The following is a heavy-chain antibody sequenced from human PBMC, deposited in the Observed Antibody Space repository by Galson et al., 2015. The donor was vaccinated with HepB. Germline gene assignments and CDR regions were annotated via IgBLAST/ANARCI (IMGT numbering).Heavy chain of an antibody. D-gene: IGHD3-22*01. J-gene: IGHJ3*01. CDR2: ISGYNGNT. Sequence: SVKVSCKASGYTFTSYGISWVRQAPGQGLEWMGWISGYNGNTHYAQKLQGRVTMTTDTSTTTAYMGLRSLRSDDTAVYYCARQPRLGPIRGAFDLWGQGTMVTVSS. V-gene: IGHV1-18*01. CDR3: ARQPRLGPIRGAFDL. CDR1: GYTFTSYG.